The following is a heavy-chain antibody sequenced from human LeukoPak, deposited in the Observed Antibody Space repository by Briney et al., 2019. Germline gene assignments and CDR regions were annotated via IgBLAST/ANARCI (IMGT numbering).Heavy chain of an antibody. J-gene: IGHJ4*02. D-gene: IGHD6-19*01. Sequence: SETLSLTCTVSGGSISSYYWSWIRQPAGKGLEWIGRIYTSGSTNYNPSPKSRVTMSVDTSKNQFSLKLSSVTAADTAVYYCARLIAVAGTSNFDYWGQGTLVTVSS. CDR3: ARLIAVAGTSNFDY. CDR2: IYTSGST. CDR1: GGSISSYY. V-gene: IGHV4-4*07.